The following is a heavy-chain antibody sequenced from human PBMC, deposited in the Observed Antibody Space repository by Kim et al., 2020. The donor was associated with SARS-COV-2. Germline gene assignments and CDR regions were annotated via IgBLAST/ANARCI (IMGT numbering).Heavy chain of an antibody. CDR3: ARDLQGRGYSYAVYYYGMDV. D-gene: IGHD5-18*01. CDR1: GFTFSSYA. CDR2: ISYDGSNK. V-gene: IGHV3-30*04. J-gene: IGHJ6*02. Sequence: GGSLRLSCAASGFTFSSYAMHWVRQAPGKGLEWVAVISYDGSNKYYADSVKGRFTISRDNSKNTLYLQMNSLRAEDTAVYYCARDLQGRGYSYAVYYYGMDVWGQGTTVTVSS.